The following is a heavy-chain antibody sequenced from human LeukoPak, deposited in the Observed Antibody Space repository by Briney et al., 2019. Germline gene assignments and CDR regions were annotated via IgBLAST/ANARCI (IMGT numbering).Heavy chain of an antibody. CDR1: GFTFSKFP. CDR2: ISASGDVT. CDR3: ARSRGVDY. J-gene: IGHJ4*02. V-gene: IGHV3-23*01. Sequence: GGSLRLSCAASGFTFSKFPMGWVRQAPGRGLEWVSAISASGDVTFYADSLRGRFTISRDNAKNSLYLQMNSLRAEDTAVYYCARSRGVDYWGQGTLVTVSS. D-gene: IGHD3-10*01.